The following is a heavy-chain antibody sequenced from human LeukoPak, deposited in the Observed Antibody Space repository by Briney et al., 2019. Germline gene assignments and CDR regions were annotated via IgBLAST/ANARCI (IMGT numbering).Heavy chain of an antibody. J-gene: IGHJ6*02. CDR1: GFTFSRYD. Sequence: PGGSLRLSCAASGFTFSRYDMHWVRQPIGKGLEWVSAIGTGGETYYLDSVKGRCTISRENAKSSLYLQMNSLRAGDTAVYYCARGPRYGSSDYPNYGMDVWGQGTTVTVSS. V-gene: IGHV3-13*01. CDR3: ARGPRYGSSDYPNYGMDV. CDR2: IGTGGET. D-gene: IGHD3-22*01.